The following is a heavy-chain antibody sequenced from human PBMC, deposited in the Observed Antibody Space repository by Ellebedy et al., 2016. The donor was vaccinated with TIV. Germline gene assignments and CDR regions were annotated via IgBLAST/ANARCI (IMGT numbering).Heavy chain of an antibody. J-gene: IGHJ4*02. D-gene: IGHD3-22*01. Sequence: GESLKISCAASGFTFSSYWMTWVRQAPGKGLEWVANIKQDGGAKNYVDSVKGRFTISRDNAKSSLYLQMNSLRAEDTAVYYCAREAISYARSGYYFDYWGQGTLVTVSS. CDR3: AREAISYARSGYYFDY. CDR1: GFTFSSYW. CDR2: IKQDGGAK. V-gene: IGHV3-7*01.